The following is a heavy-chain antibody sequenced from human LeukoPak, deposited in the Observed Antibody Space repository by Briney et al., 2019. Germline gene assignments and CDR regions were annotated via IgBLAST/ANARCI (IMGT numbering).Heavy chain of an antibody. V-gene: IGHV3-23*01. D-gene: IGHD3-3*01. Sequence: GGSLRLSCAASGFTFSNYDMNWVRQAPGKGLEWVSAISGSGGSTYYTDSVKGRFTISRDNSKNTLYLQMNSLRAEDTAVYYCAKEYYDFWSGYPHDYWGQGTLVTVSS. J-gene: IGHJ4*02. CDR2: ISGSGGST. CDR3: AKEYYDFWSGYPHDY. CDR1: GFTFSNYD.